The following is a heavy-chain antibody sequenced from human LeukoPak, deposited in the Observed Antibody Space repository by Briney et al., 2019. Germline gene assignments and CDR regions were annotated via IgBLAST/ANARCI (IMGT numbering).Heavy chain of an antibody. CDR3: ARGYSGYDFLSYYYYYMDV. Sequence: SETLSLTCTVSGYSISSGYYWGWIRQPPGKGLEWIGSIYHSGSTYYNPSLKSRVTISVDTSKNQFSLKLSSVTAADTAVYYCARGYSGYDFLSYYYYYMDVWGKGTTVTVSS. CDR1: GYSISSGYY. D-gene: IGHD5-12*01. CDR2: IYHSGST. J-gene: IGHJ6*03. V-gene: IGHV4-38-2*02.